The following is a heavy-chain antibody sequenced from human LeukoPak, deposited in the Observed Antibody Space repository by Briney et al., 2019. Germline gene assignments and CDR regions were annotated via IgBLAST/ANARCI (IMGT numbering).Heavy chain of an antibody. CDR3: ARRKGDYYGSGSRSNYFDY. Sequence: SETLSLTCTVSGGSISSYYWSWIRQPPGKGLEWIGEINHSGSTNYNPSLKSRVTISVDTSKNQFSLELSSVTAADTAVYYCARRKGDYYGSGSRSNYFDYWGQGTLVTVSS. CDR2: INHSGST. D-gene: IGHD3-10*01. J-gene: IGHJ4*02. V-gene: IGHV4-34*01. CDR1: GGSISSYY.